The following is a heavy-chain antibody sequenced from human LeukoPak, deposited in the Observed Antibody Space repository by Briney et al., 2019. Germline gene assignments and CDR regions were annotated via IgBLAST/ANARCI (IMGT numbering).Heavy chain of an antibody. CDR3: ARDPRYSYDLDY. CDR2: IIPIFGTA. D-gene: IGHD5-18*01. V-gene: IGHV1-69*01. Sequence: SVKVSCKASGGTFSSYAISWVRQAPGQGLEWMGGIIPIFGTANYAQKFQGRVTITADESTSTAYMELSSLRSEDTAVYYCARDPRYSYDLDYWGQGTLVTVSS. J-gene: IGHJ4*02. CDR1: GGTFSSYA.